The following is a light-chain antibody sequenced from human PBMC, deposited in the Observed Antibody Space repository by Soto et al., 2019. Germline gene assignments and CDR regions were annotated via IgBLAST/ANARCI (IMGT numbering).Light chain of an antibody. Sequence: EIVLTQSPGTLSLSPGERATLSCRASQSVSSNYLGWYQQKPGQAPRLLIYGASSRATGIPERFSGSGSGTDFTLTISRLEPQDSAIYYCQQYVISVTFGQGTRLEI. CDR3: QQYVISVT. V-gene: IGKV3-20*01. CDR1: QSVSSNY. CDR2: GAS. J-gene: IGKJ5*01.